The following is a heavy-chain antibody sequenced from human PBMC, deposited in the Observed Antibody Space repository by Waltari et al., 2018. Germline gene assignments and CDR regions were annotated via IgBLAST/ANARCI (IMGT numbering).Heavy chain of an antibody. V-gene: IGHV4-59*01. CDR1: GGSISSYY. J-gene: IGHJ5*02. Sequence: QVQLQESGPGLVKPSETLSLTCPVSGGSISSYYWSWIRQPPGKGLEWIGYIYYSGSTNYNPSLKSRVTIAVDTSKNQFSLKLSSVTAADTAVYYCARDSGSYYLVSWFDPWGQGTLVTVSS. D-gene: IGHD1-26*01. CDR3: ARDSGSYYLVSWFDP. CDR2: IYYSGST.